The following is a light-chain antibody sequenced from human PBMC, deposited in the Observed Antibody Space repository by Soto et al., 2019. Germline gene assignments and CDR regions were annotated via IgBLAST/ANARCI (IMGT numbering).Light chain of an antibody. CDR2: AAS. V-gene: IGKV1-27*01. J-gene: IGKJ1*01. CDR1: QGISNY. CDR3: QKYNSAPLT. Sequence: DIQMTQSPSSLSASVGDRVTITCRASQGISNYVAWYQQKPGKVPKLLIYAASTLQSGVPSRFSGSGSGTDLTLTISSLQPEDVATYYWQKYNSAPLTFGQGTKGEIK.